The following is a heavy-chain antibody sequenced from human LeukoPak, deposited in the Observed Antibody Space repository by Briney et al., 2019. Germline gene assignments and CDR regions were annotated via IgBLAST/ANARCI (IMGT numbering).Heavy chain of an antibody. V-gene: IGHV3-74*03. D-gene: IGHD1-26*01. CDR2: INPDGSIR. CDR3: AREARVGGALQY. CDR1: GLTFSTYW. Sequence: GGSLRLSCAASGLTFSTYWMHWVRQAPGKGLAWVARINPDGSIRTYANSVQGRVAISRGTAKDTLFLQMNSLRAEDTAVYYCAREARVGGALQYWGQGTPVTVSS. J-gene: IGHJ4*02.